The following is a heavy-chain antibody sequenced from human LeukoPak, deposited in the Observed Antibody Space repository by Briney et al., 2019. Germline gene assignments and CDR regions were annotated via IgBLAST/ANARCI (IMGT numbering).Heavy chain of an antibody. J-gene: IGHJ4*02. Sequence: SETLSLTCTVSGESISRTGYYWGWIRQPPGKGLEWIGHMSYSGNTFYSPSLKSRVTISVDTSKNHFSLKLTSVTAADTAVYYCARSEMTTVTTYDYWGQGTLVTVSS. CDR3: ARSEMTTVTTYDY. CDR2: MSYSGNT. CDR1: GESISRTGYY. D-gene: IGHD4-17*01. V-gene: IGHV4-39*02.